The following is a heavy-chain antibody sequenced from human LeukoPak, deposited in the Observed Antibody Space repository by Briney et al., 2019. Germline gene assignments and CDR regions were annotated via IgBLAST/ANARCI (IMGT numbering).Heavy chain of an antibody. Sequence: GGSLRLSCTASGFTFSSYAMHWVRQAPGKGLEWVAVFSYDGSSEFYADSVKGRFTISRDNSKNTLFLQLNSLRVEDTGVYYCATGRRDTFPTQDNYWGQGTLVTVSS. V-gene: IGHV3-30-3*01. CDR2: FSYDGSSE. CDR3: ATGRRDTFPTQDNY. D-gene: IGHD2/OR15-2a*01. CDR1: GFTFSSYA. J-gene: IGHJ4*02.